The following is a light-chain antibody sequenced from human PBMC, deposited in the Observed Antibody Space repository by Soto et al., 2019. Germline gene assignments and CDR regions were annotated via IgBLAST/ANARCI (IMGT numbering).Light chain of an antibody. CDR3: QQRSNWPPIT. J-gene: IGKJ3*01. Sequence: EIVLTQSPATLSLSPGDRATVSCRASQSVDWYVAWYQHKPGKAPRLLIYDASTRATGIPDRFSGSGSGTDFTITISSLEPEDFAVYYCQQRSNWPPITFGPGTKVD. CDR2: DAS. V-gene: IGKV3-11*01. CDR1: QSVDWY.